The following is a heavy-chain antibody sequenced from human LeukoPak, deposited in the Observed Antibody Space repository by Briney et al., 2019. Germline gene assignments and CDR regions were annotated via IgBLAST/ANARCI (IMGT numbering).Heavy chain of an antibody. CDR2: ISSSSSYI. D-gene: IGHD2-2*01. V-gene: IGHV3-21*01. CDR1: GFTFSSCS. CDR3: AREPPYCSSTSCLQPYFDY. Sequence: TGGSLRLSCAASGFTFSSCSMNWVRQAPGKGLEWVSSISSSSSYIYYADSVKGRFTISRDNAKNSLYLQMNSLRAEDTAVYYCAREPPYCSSTSCLQPYFDYWGQGTLVTVSS. J-gene: IGHJ4*02.